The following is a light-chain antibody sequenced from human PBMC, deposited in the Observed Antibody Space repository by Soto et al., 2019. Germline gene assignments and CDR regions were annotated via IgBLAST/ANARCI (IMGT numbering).Light chain of an antibody. CDR1: VLAKKY. V-gene: IGLV3-27*01. CDR3: YSAADTSEV. Sequence: SYELTQPSSVSVSPGQTARITCSGDVLAKKYARWFQQKPGQAPVLVIYKDSERPSGIPERFSGSSSGTTVTLTISGAQVEDEADYYGYSAADTSEVFGGGTKLTVL. CDR2: KDS. J-gene: IGLJ3*02.